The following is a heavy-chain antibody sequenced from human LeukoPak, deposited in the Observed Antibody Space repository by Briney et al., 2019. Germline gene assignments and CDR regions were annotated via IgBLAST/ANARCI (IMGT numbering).Heavy chain of an antibody. CDR2: KNPNSGGT. CDR1: GYTFTSYD. J-gene: IGHJ4*02. CDR3: ARGPEYCSSTSCYEIDY. Sequence: ASVKVSCKASGYTFTSYDINWVRQTTGQWLEWMGWKNPNSGGTNYAQKFQGRVTMTRDTSISTAYMELSRLRSDDTAVYYCARGPEYCSSTSCYEIDYWGQGTLVTVSS. D-gene: IGHD2-2*01. V-gene: IGHV1-2*02.